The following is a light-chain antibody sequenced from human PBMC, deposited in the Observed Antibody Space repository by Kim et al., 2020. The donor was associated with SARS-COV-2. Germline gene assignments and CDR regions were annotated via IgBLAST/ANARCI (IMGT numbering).Light chain of an antibody. CDR1: QGISSY. CDR3: QQYYSYPYT. CDR2: AAS. J-gene: IGKJ2*01. Sequence: AIRMTQSPSSFSASTGDRVTITCRASQGISSYLAWYQQKPGKAPKLLIYAASTLRSGVPSRFSGSGTGTDFTLTTSCLQSEDFATYYCQQYYSYPYTFGPGTKLEI. V-gene: IGKV1-8*01.